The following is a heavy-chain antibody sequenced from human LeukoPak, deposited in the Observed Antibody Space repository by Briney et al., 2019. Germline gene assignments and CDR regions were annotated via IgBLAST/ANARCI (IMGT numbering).Heavy chain of an antibody. J-gene: IGHJ5*02. CDR1: GGSISSGGYY. CDR3: ASTVPRDNWFDP. D-gene: IGHD4-17*01. CDR2: IYYSGST. Sequence: PSETLSLTCTVSGGSISSGGYYWSWIRQHPGKGLEWIGYIYYSGSTYYNPSLKSRVTISVDTSKNQFSLELSSVTAADTAVYYCASTVPRDNWFDPWGQGTLVTVSS. V-gene: IGHV4-31*03.